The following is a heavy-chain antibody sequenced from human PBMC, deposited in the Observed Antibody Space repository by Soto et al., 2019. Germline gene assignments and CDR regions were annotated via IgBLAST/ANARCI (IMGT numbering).Heavy chain of an antibody. D-gene: IGHD2-8*02. CDR3: AKGYWLPLDY. V-gene: IGHV3-23*01. J-gene: IGHJ4*02. Sequence: EVQLLESGGGLVQPVGSLRLSCSASGFTFSSYAMSWVRQSPGRGLGWVSAISGSGGSTYYTDSVKGRFTISRDNSKNTLYMQMNSLRAEDTAVYYCAKGYWLPLDYWGQGTLVTVSS. CDR2: ISGSGGST. CDR1: GFTFSSYA.